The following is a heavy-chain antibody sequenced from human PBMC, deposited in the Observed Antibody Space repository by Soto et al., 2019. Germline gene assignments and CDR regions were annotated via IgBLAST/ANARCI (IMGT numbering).Heavy chain of an antibody. V-gene: IGHV1-8*01. Sequence: AASVKVSCKASGYTFTSYDINWVRQATGQGLEWMGWMNPNSGNTGYAQKFQGRVTMTRNTSISTAYMELRSLRSDDTAVYYCAGGGCISTSCYPLYYYGMHVWGQGTTVTVSS. CDR3: AGGGCISTSCYPLYYYGMHV. D-gene: IGHD2-2*01. CDR1: GYTFTSYD. J-gene: IGHJ6*02. CDR2: MNPNSGNT.